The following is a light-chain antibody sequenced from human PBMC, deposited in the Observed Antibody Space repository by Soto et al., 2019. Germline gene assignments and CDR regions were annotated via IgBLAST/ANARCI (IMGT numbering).Light chain of an antibody. CDR2: GNN. Sequence: QSVLTQPPSVSGAPGQTITISCTGSSSNIGAGYDVHWYQQLPGRAPKLLIYGNNNRPSGVPDRFSGSKSGTSVSLAITGLRGEDEADYYCQSYDTSLRGWVFGGGTKLTVL. CDR1: SSNIGAGYD. CDR3: QSYDTSLRGWV. J-gene: IGLJ3*02. V-gene: IGLV1-40*01.